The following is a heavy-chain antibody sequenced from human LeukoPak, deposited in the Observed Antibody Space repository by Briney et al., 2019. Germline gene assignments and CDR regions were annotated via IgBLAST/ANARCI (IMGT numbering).Heavy chain of an antibody. CDR1: GGSLSNYY. Sequence: PSETLSLTCTVSGGSLSNYYWTWIRQPPGKGLEMIAYIHYSGSTNYNPSLKSRVTISVDTSKNQFSLKLSSVTAADTAVYYCARGRLDYYDSSGYYIDYWGQGTLVTVSS. V-gene: IGHV4-59*01. CDR2: IHYSGST. D-gene: IGHD3-22*01. J-gene: IGHJ4*02. CDR3: ARGRLDYYDSSGYYIDY.